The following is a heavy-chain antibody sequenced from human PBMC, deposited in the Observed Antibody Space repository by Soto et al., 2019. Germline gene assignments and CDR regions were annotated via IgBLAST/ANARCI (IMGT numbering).Heavy chain of an antibody. V-gene: IGHV2-26*01. CDR1: GFSLSNARMG. D-gene: IGHD5-18*01. CDR2: IFSNDEK. J-gene: IGHJ6*02. Sequence: SGPTLVNPTETLTLTCTVSGFSLSNARMGVSWIRQPSGKALEWLAHIFSNDEKSYSTSLKSRLTISKDTSKSQVVLTMTNMDPVDTATYYCARTDTAMVYGMDVWGQGTTVTV. CDR3: ARTDTAMVYGMDV.